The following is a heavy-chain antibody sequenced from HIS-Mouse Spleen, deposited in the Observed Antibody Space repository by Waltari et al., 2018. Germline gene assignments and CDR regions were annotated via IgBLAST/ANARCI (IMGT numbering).Heavy chain of an antibody. J-gene: IGHJ6*02. CDR2: IVVGSGNT. Sequence: QMQLVQSGPEVKKPGTSVKVSCKASGFTFTSSAVQWVRQARGQRLEWIGWIVVGSGNTNYAQKFQERVTITRDMSTSTAYMELSSLRSEDTAVYYCAVSAASGSYYYYYGMDVWGQGTTVTVSS. V-gene: IGHV1-58*01. D-gene: IGHD1-26*01. CDR1: GFTFTSSA. CDR3: AVSAASGSYYYYYGMDV.